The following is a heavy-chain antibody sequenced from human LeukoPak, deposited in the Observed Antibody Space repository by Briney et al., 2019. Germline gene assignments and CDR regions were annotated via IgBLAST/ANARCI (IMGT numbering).Heavy chain of an antibody. V-gene: IGHV3-7*01. CDR1: GFTFSSSR. J-gene: IGHJ4*02. Sequence: GGSLGLSCVTSGFTFSSSRMSWVRQAPGKGLEWVASINPDGSTRHHVDSVKGRFTISRDNAKKSLFLQMGALRAEGTAVYFCAKLLGTATRYDYWGLGTLVIVSS. CDR3: AKLLGTATRYDY. D-gene: IGHD1-7*01. CDR2: INPDGSTR.